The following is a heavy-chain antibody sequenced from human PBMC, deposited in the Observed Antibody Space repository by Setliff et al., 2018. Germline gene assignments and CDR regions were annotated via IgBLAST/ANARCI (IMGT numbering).Heavy chain of an antibody. V-gene: IGHV3-74*01. J-gene: IGHJ4*02. CDR1: GFTFSNYW. CDR2: IDGLGTIT. D-gene: IGHD1-7*01. CDR3: AKPQVELRWGFES. Sequence: GGSLRLSCAASGFTFSNYWMYWVRQVPGKGLVWVSRIDGLGTITHYADSVKGRFTIFRDISKNTLYLLMTSLRAEDTAVYYCAKPQVELRWGFESWGQGTLVTVSS.